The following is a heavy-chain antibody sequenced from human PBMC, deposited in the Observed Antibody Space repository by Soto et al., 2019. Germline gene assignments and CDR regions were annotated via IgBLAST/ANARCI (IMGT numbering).Heavy chain of an antibody. V-gene: IGHV1-46*01. CDR1: GYMFANHY. D-gene: IGHD3-22*01. J-gene: IGHJ4*02. CDR3: ARADYYDGSGFYYDY. Sequence: QVQLVQSGAEVKKPGAAMKVSCKASGYMFANHYIHWVRQAPGQGLEWMGIINPSGGSTNYLQKFQGRVTMTRDTSTSTVYMELSSQRSEDTAVYFCARADYYDGSGFYYDYWGQGTLVTVSS. CDR2: INPSGGST.